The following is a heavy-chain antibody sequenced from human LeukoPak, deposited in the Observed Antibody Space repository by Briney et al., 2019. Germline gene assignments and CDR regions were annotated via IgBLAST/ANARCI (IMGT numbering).Heavy chain of an antibody. J-gene: IGHJ4*02. Sequence: SETLSLTCAVYGGSFSGYYWGWIRQPPGKGLEWIGSIYYSGSTYYNPSLKSRVTISVDTSKNQFSLKLSSVTAADTAVYYCAGHVATDDYGDTPDPYYFDYWGQGTLVTVSS. CDR1: GGSFSGYY. V-gene: IGHV4-39*01. CDR3: AGHVATDDYGDTPDPYYFDY. CDR2: IYYSGST. D-gene: IGHD4-17*01.